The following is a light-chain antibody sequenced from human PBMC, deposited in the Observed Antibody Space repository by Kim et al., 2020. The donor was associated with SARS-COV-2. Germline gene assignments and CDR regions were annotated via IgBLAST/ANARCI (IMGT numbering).Light chain of an antibody. J-gene: IGKJ4*01. CDR1: QDITTD. CDR3: QQYDTLPLS. Sequence: DIQMTQSPSSLSASIGDRVSITCQASQDITTDLTWYQHKPGRAPRLLIYDATTLETGVPPRFSGTGSGKDFTFTISNLQPEDGGTYYCQQYDTLPLSFGVGTKVDIK. V-gene: IGKV1-33*01. CDR2: DAT.